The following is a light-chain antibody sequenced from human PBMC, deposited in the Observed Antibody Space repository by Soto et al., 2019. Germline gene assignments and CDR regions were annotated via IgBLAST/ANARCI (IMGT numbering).Light chain of an antibody. J-gene: IGKJ5*01. CDR3: QQRSNWPPRIT. Sequence: ERGMTQSAGTLSVSPGERATLSCRASQSVNSNLAWYQQKLGQAPRVLIFGASTRATGIPARFSGSGSGTDFPLTISSLDPEDFAVYYCQQRSNWPPRITFGQGTRLEIK. CDR1: QSVNSN. V-gene: IGKV3-15*01. CDR2: GAS.